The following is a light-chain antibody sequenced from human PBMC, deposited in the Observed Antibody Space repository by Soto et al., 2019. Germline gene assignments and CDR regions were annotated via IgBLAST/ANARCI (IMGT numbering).Light chain of an antibody. CDR3: QQANSFPLT. CDR1: HDISSW. Sequence: DIQMTQSPSFVSASVGDRVTITGRASHDISSWLVWYQQKPGKAPKLLIHATSGLQSGVPSRFSGSGSGTDFTLTISNLQSEDFATYYCQQANSFPLTVGGGTKVDIK. V-gene: IGKV1-12*01. CDR2: ATS. J-gene: IGKJ4*01.